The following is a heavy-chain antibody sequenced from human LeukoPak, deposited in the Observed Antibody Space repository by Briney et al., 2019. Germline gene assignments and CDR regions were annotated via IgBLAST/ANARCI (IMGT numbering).Heavy chain of an antibody. Sequence: PGGSLRLSCAASGFTFSTSTMNWVHQAPGKGLEWVSSISSSNDYIYYADSVKGRFTISRDNAKNSLYLEMNSLRAEDTAVYYCVRIPNSADFPNWFDPWGQGTLVTVSS. J-gene: IGHJ5*02. V-gene: IGHV3-21*01. CDR3: VRIPNSADFPNWFDP. D-gene: IGHD2/OR15-2a*01. CDR2: ISSSNDYI. CDR1: GFTFSTST.